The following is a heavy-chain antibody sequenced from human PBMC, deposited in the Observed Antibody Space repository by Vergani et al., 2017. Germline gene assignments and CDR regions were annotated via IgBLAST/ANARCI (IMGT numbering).Heavy chain of an antibody. CDR3: ARGHPVGSY. J-gene: IGHJ4*02. V-gene: IGHV3-7*01. CDR1: GITFWKFG. D-gene: IGHD1-26*01. Sequence: VQLVESGGGLVKPGGSLRLSCAASGITFWKFGMHWLRQAPGKGLEWVAAIKGDGSAKQYVESVKGRFTISRDNAKSSLYLQMNSLRVADTAVYYCARGHPVGSYWGQGTLVTVSS. CDR2: IKGDGSAK.